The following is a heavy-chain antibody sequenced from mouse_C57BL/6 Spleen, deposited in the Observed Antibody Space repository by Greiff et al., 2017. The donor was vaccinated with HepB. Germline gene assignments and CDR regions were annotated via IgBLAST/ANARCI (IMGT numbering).Heavy chain of an antibody. V-gene: IGHV1-80*01. CDR1: GYAFSSYW. Sequence: QVQLQQSGAELVKPGASVKISCKASGYAFSSYWMNWVKQRPGKGLEWIGQIYPGDGDTNYNGKFTGKATLTADKSSSTAYMQLSSLTSEDSAVYFCARGTVYYGSSLYWYFDVWGTGTTVTVSS. J-gene: IGHJ1*03. D-gene: IGHD1-1*01. CDR3: ARGTVYYGSSLYWYFDV. CDR2: IYPGDGDT.